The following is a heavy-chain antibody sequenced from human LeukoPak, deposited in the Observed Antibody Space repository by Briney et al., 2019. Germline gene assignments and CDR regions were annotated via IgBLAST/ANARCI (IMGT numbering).Heavy chain of an antibody. J-gene: IGHJ4*02. V-gene: IGHV1-69*06. Sequence: SVKVSCKASGGTFSSYAISWVRQAPGQGLEWMGGIIPIFGTANYAQRFQGRVTITADKSTSTAYMELSSLRSEDTAVYYCARDRYGGWYYFDYWGQGTLVTVSS. CDR3: ARDRYGGWYYFDY. D-gene: IGHD6-19*01. CDR1: GGTFSSYA. CDR2: IIPIFGTA.